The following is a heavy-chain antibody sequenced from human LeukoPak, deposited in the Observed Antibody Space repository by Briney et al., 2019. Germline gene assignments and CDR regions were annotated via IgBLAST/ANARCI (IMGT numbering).Heavy chain of an antibody. CDR3: ARDSDYVGMDV. CDR2: INHSGST. CDR1: GGSFSGYY. J-gene: IGHJ6*02. V-gene: IGHV4-34*01. Sequence: PSETLSLTCAVYGGSFSGYYWSWIRQPPGKGLEWIGEINHSGSTNYNPSLKSRVTISVDTSKNQFSLQLSSVTFEDAAVYYCARDSDYVGMDVWGQGTTVTVSS.